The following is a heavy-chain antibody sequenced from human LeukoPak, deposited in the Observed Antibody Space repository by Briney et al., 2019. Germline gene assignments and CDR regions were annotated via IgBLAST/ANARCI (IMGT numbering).Heavy chain of an antibody. CDR1: GFTFSNYW. CDR2: IKQDGSEK. CDR3: ARDPIVAQGSDAFHI. D-gene: IGHD6-6*01. J-gene: IGHJ3*02. V-gene: IGHV3-7*01. Sequence: PGGSLRLSCAASGFTFSNYWMSWVRQAPGKGLEWVANIKQDGSEKYYVDSVKGRFTISRDNAKNSLSLEMKSLRDEETAVYYCARDPIVAQGSDAFHIWGQATTVILSS.